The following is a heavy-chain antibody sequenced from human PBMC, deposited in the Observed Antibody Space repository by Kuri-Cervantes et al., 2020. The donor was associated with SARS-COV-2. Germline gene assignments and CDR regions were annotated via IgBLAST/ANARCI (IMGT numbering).Heavy chain of an antibody. D-gene: IGHD4-23*01. CDR2: FYPGDSDT. J-gene: IGHJ4*02. CDR3: ARSLNGGNSGFDY. CDR1: YW. Sequence: YWIGWVRQMPGKGLEWMGIFYPGDSDTRYSPSFQGQVTISADKSISTAYLQWSSLKASDTAVYYCARSLNGGNSGFDYWGQGTLVTVSS. V-gene: IGHV5-51*01.